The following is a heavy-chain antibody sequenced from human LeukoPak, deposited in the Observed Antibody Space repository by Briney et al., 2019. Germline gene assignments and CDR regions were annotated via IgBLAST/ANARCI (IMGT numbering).Heavy chain of an antibody. CDR3: AKSGSIWYYFDY. CDR2: ITGSGDST. D-gene: IGHD6-13*01. CDR1: GFTFSSYG. V-gene: IGHV3-23*01. Sequence: QTGGSLRLSCVASGFTFSSYGMNWVRQAPGKGLEWVSAITGSGDSTEFADSVKGRFTVSRDNSKNTLYLQMNSLRAEDTAVYYCAKSGSIWYYFDYWGQGTLVTVSS. J-gene: IGHJ4*02.